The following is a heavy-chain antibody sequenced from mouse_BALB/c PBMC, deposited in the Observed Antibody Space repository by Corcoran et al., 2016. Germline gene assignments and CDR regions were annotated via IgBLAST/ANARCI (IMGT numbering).Heavy chain of an antibody. CDR2: IDPANGNT. J-gene: IGHJ2*01. V-gene: IGHV14-3*02. CDR1: GFNIKDTY. CDR3: ARKYGKGTYFDY. D-gene: IGHD2-10*02. Sequence: EVQLQQSGAELVKPGASVKLSCTASGFNIKDTYMHWVKQRPEQGLEWIGRIDPANGNTKYDPKFQGKATITADTSSNTAYLQLSSLTSEDTAVYYCARKYGKGTYFDYWGQGTTLTVSS.